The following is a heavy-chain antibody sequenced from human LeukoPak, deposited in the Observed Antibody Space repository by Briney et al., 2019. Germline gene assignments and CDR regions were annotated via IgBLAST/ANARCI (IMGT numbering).Heavy chain of an antibody. CDR3: AKDVSRYGSGSYGFDP. CDR2: IRGSGAIT. V-gene: IGHV3-23*01. CDR1: GFTFSRFA. J-gene: IGHJ5*02. D-gene: IGHD3-10*01. Sequence: GGSLRLSCAASGFTFSRFAMSWVRQAPGKGLEWVSSIRGSGAITYYADSVKGRFTISRDNSKNTLHLQMSSLRAEDTAVYYCAKDVSRYGSGSYGFDPWGQGTLVTVSS.